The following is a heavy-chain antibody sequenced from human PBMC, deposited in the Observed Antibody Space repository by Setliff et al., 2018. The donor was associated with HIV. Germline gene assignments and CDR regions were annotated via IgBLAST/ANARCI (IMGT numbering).Heavy chain of an antibody. CDR1: GGSFSSYA. V-gene: IGHV1-69*13. CDR2: IIPIFGTA. D-gene: IGHD6-19*01. CDR3: ARVPYSSGY. J-gene: IGHJ4*02. Sequence: GASVKVSCKASGGSFSSYAISWVRQAPGQGLEWMGGIIPIFGTADYAQMFQGRVTITADESTSTAYMELSSLRSEDTAIYYCARVPYSSGYWGQGTLVTIS.